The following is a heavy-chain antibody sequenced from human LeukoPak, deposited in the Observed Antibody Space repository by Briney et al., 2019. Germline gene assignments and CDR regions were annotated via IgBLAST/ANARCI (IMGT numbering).Heavy chain of an antibody. CDR2: IYTSGST. V-gene: IGHV4-4*07. J-gene: IGHJ4*02. CDR1: RGSISSCF. D-gene: IGHD4/OR15-4a*01. Sequence: PSYALAPTGAVSRGSISSCFWKWLRKPPWGPQAWIGGIYTSGSTNYNPSLKSRVTMAVDTSKNRFSLKLSSVTAADTAGYYCAMGAQGVNDWGQGTLVTVSS. CDR3: AMGAQGVND.